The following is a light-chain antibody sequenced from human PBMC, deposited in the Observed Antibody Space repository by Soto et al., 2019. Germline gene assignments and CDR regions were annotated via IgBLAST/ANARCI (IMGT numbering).Light chain of an antibody. J-gene: IGKJ4*01. V-gene: IGKV4-1*01. CDR3: QQYYSTPLT. Sequence: DIVMTQSPDSLAVSLGERATINCRSSQSVLYSTNNKNYLVWYQQKPGQPPKLLIYWASTRESGVPDRFSGSGSGTDFTLTISSLQAEDVAVYYCQQYYSTPLTFGGGTKVYIK. CDR2: WAS. CDR1: QSVLYSTNNKNY.